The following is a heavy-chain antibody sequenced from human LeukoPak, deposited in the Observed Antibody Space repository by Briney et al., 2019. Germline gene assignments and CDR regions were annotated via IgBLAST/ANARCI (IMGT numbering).Heavy chain of an antibody. CDR1: GFTFSSYW. V-gene: IGHV3-7*01. CDR3: ARTRGGYRAYSIGPTLYFDY. D-gene: IGHD5-24*01. Sequence: AGSLRLSCAASGFTFSSYWMSWVRQAPGKGLEWVANIKQDGSEKYYVDSVKGRFTISRDNAKNSLYLQMNSLRAEDTAVYYCARTRGGYRAYSIGPTLYFDYWGQGTLVTVSS. J-gene: IGHJ4*02. CDR2: IKQDGSEK.